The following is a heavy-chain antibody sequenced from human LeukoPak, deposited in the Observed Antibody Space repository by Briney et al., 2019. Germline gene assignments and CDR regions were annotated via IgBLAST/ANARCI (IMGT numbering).Heavy chain of an antibody. V-gene: IGHV7-4-1*02. CDR3: ATDGDIVVVPAAGSPYYYCYGMDV. J-gene: IGHJ6*02. Sequence: ASVKVSCKASGYTFTIYAMNWVRQAPGQGLEWMGWINTNTGNPTYAQGFTGRFVFSLDTSVSTAYLQISSLKAEDTAVYYCATDGDIVVVPAAGSPYYYCYGMDVWGQGTTVTVSS. CDR1: GYTFTIYA. CDR2: INTNTGNP. D-gene: IGHD2-2*01.